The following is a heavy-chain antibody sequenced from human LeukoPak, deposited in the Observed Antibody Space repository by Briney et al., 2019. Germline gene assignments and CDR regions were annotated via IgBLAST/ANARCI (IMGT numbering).Heavy chain of an antibody. D-gene: IGHD1-14*01. J-gene: IGHJ3*02. CDR2: IYYSGST. Sequence: PSETLSLTCTVSGGSVSVGTYYWSWIRQPPGKGLEWIGYIYYSGSTNYNPSLRGRVTISVDTSKNQFSLKLSSVTAADTAVYYCARDLTLGFFHHAFDIWGQGTMVTVSS. V-gene: IGHV4-61*01. CDR1: GGSVSVGTYY. CDR3: ARDLTLGFFHHAFDI.